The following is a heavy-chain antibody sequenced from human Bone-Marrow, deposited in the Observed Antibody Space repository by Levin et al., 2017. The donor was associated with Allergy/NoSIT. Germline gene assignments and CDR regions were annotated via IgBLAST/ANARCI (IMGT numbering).Heavy chain of an antibody. Sequence: SETLSLTCAVSGGSISISNWWSWVRQPPGKGLEWIGEIYHSGSTNYNPSLKSRVTISVDKSKNQFSLKLSSVTAADTAVYYCARVNLACGSGGSCYSRSWFDPWGQGTLVTVSS. CDR2: IYHSGST. CDR3: ARVNLACGSGGSCYSRSWFDP. J-gene: IGHJ5*02. CDR1: GGSISISNW. V-gene: IGHV4-4*02. D-gene: IGHD2-15*01.